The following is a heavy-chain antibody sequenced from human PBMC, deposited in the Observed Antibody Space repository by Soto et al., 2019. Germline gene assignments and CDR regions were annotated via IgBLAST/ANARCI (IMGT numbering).Heavy chain of an antibody. J-gene: IGHJ4*02. Sequence: EVQLVESGGGLVQPGRSLRLSCAASGFTFDDYAMHWVRQAPGKGLEGVSGISWNSGSIGYADSVKGRFTISRDNAKNSLYLQMNSLRAEDTALYYCAKDMEVRGVAYYFDYWGQGTLVTVSS. CDR2: ISWNSGSI. V-gene: IGHV3-9*01. CDR3: AKDMEVRGVAYYFDY. D-gene: IGHD3-10*01. CDR1: GFTFDDYA.